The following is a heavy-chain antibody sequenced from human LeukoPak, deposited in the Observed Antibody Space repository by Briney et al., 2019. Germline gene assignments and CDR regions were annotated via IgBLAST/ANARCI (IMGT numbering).Heavy chain of an antibody. Sequence: HPGGSLRLSCAASGFTVSSNYMSWVRQAPGKGLEWVSVIYSGGSTYYADSVKGRFTISRDNSKNTLYLQMNSLRAEDTAVYYCAKDRLRWAQLQYYFDYWGQGTLVTV. J-gene: IGHJ4*02. CDR1: GFTVSSNY. D-gene: IGHD5-24*01. CDR3: AKDRLRWAQLQYYFDY. V-gene: IGHV3-66*01. CDR2: IYSGGST.